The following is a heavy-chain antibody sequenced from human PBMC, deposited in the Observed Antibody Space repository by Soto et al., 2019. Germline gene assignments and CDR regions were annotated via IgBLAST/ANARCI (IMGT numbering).Heavy chain of an antibody. CDR3: ARDLGYYDFWSGPTTRDYYYGKDV. V-gene: IGHV4-59*01. D-gene: IGHD3-3*01. Sequence: PSETPSLTCTVSGGSISSYYWSWIRQPPGKGLEWIGYIYYSGSTNYNPSLKSRVTISVDTSKNQFSLKLSSVTAADTAVYYCARDLGYYDFWSGPTTRDYYYGKDVWGQVTTVTVSS. CDR2: IYYSGST. CDR1: GGSISSYY. J-gene: IGHJ6*02.